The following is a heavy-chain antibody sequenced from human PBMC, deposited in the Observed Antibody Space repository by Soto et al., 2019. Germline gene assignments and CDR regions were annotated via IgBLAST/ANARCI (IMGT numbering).Heavy chain of an antibody. CDR1: GFTFSSYS. CDR2: ISSISSYI. D-gene: IGHD3-10*01. Sequence: EVQLVESGGGLVKPGGSLRLSCAASGFTFSSYSMNWVRQAPGKGLEWVSSISSISSYIYYADSVKGRFTISRDNAKNSLYLQMNSLRAEDTAVYYCARFPSRGYGTWGFDYWGQGTLVTVS. V-gene: IGHV3-21*01. J-gene: IGHJ4*02. CDR3: ARFPSRGYGTWGFDY.